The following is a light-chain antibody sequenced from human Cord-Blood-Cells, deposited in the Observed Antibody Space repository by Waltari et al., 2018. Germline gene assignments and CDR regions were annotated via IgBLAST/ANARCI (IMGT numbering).Light chain of an antibody. CDR1: SSDVGGYNY. Sequence: QSALTQPASVSGSPGQSITISCTGTSSDVGGYNYVSWYQQHPGKAPKRMIYDVSKRPSGVSNRFSGAKSGNTASLTISGLQAEDEADYYCSSYTSSRGVVFGGGTKLTVL. J-gene: IGLJ2*01. CDR3: SSYTSSRGVV. CDR2: DVS. V-gene: IGLV2-14*01.